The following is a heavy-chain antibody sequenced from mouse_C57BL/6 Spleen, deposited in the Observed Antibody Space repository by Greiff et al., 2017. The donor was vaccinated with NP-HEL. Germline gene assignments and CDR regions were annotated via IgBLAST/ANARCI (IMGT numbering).Heavy chain of an antibody. CDR2: IRLKSDDYVT. V-gene: IGHV6-6*02. CDR1: GFTFRNYW. CDR3: WILL. J-gene: IGHJ2*01. Sequence: EVQLQESGGGLVQPGGSMQPSCVASGFTFRNYWMNWVRQSPEKGLEWVAEIRLKSDDYVTHYAESVQGRFTISRDDSKSRVYLQMNTLRAEDTGMYYCWILLWGQGTTLTVSS.